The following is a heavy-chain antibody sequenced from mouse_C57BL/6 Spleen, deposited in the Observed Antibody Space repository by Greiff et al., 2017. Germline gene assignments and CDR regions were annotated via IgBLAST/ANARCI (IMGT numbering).Heavy chain of an antibody. V-gene: IGHV1-50*01. CDR3: ARYDLGWFAY. D-gene: IGHD2-4*01. J-gene: IGHJ3*01. Sequence: QVQLQQPGAELVKPGASVKLSCKASGYTFTSYWMQWVKQRPGQGLAWIGEIDPSDSYTNYNQKFKGKATLTVDTSSSTAYMQLSSLTSEDSAVYYCARYDLGWFAYWGQGTLVTVSA. CDR2: IDPSDSYT. CDR1: GYTFTSYW.